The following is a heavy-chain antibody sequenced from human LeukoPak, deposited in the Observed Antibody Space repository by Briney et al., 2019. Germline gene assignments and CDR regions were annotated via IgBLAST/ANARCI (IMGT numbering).Heavy chain of an antibody. J-gene: IGHJ4*02. CDR1: GGTFSSYA. CDR3: ARESGSYEAYFDY. CDR2: IFPNFATA. Sequence: ASVKVSCKASGGTFSSYAISWVRQAPGQGLEWMGRIFPNFATANYAQKFQGRVTITADESTSTAYMELSSLRSEDTAVYYCARESGSYEAYFDYWGQGTLVTVSS. D-gene: IGHD1-26*01. V-gene: IGHV1-69*13.